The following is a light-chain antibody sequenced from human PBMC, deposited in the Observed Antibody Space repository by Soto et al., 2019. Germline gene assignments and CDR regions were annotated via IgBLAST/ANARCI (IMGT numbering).Light chain of an antibody. CDR1: QSISSY. CDR3: QQSYSTPET. V-gene: IGKV1-39*01. Sequence: DSQMTQSPCSLSASVGDRVTITCRASQSISSYLNWYQQKPGKAPKLLIYAASSLQSGVPSRFSGSGSGTDFTLTISSLQPEDFAPYYCQQSYSTPETVGQGTKVEIK. J-gene: IGKJ1*01. CDR2: AAS.